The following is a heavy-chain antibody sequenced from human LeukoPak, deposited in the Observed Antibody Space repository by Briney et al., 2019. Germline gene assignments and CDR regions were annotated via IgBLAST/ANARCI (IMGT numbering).Heavy chain of an antibody. V-gene: IGHV4-39*01. J-gene: IGHJ5*02. D-gene: IGHD3-3*01. Sequence: SETLSRTCTVSGGSISSSSYYWGWIRQPPGKGLESIGSIYYSGSTYYNPSLKSRVTISVDTSKNQFSLKLSSVTAADTAVYYCARHFRTVWSGYRWDWFDPWGQGTLVTVSS. CDR2: IYYSGST. CDR1: GGSISSSSYY. CDR3: ARHFRTVWSGYRWDWFDP.